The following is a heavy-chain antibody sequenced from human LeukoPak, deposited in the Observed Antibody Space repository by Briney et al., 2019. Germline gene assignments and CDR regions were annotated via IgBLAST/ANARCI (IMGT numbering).Heavy chain of an antibody. V-gene: IGHV3-66*01. D-gene: IGHD3-22*01. CDR2: IYSGGST. CDR3: AREPVVVITTDAFDI. J-gene: IGHJ3*02. CDR1: GFTVSSNY. Sequence: GGSLRLSCAASGFTVSSNYMSWVRQAPGKGLEWVSVIYSGGSTYYADSVKGRFTISRDNSKNSLYLRMNSLRAEDTAVYYCAREPVVVITTDAFDIWGQGTMVTVSS.